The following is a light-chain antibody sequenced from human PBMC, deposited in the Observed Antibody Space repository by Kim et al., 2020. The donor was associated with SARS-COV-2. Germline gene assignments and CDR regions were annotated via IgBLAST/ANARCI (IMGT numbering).Light chain of an antibody. J-gene: IGLJ2*01. CDR2: RNN. V-gene: IGLV10-54*01. Sequence: QAGLTQPPSVSKGLRETATLTCTGNSNNVGDEGAGWLQQHQGHPPKLLFYRNNNRPSGISERLSASRSENTASLTITGLQPEDEADYYCSAWDRSLGAWVFGGGTQLTVL. CDR1: SNNVGDEG. CDR3: SAWDRSLGAWV.